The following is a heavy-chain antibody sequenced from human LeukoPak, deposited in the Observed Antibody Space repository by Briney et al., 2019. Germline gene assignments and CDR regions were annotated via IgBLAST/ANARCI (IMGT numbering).Heavy chain of an antibody. V-gene: IGHV5-51*01. CDR3: GRRALTTDYFDF. CDR2: IYPVDSDT. J-gene: IGHJ4*02. CDR1: GYRFSTYW. Sequence: RGESPKTSRRGSGYRFSTYWIAWVRQMPGKGLEWRWIIYPVDSDTKYSPCFQGQVPISAHKSINAAYLQWSSLKASDTAMYYCGRRALTTDYFDFWAQGVLVTVSS. D-gene: IGHD4-11*01.